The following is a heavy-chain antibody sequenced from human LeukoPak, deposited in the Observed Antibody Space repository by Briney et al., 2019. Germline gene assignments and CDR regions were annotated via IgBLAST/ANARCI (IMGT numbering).Heavy chain of an antibody. CDR1: GGSISSGSSY. CDR2: IYSSGST. J-gene: IGHJ4*02. CDR3: ARDYHSSGWTFFDY. Sequence: PSETLSLTCTVSGGSISSGSSYWSWIRQPAGKGLEWIGRIYSSGSTNYNPSLKSRVTISIDTSKNQFSLNLSSVTAADTAVYYCARDYHSSGWTFFDYWGQGILVTVSS. D-gene: IGHD6-19*01. V-gene: IGHV4-61*02.